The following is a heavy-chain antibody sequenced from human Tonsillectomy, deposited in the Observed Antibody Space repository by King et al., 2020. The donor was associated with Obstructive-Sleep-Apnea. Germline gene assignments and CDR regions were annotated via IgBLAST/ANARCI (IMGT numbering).Heavy chain of an antibody. CDR3: ARSESGWYFDL. CDR2: IFYSGST. Sequence: QLQESGPGLVKPSETLSLTCTVSGDSISSYFWSLVRQPPGQGLEWFGYIFYSGSTNYNPSLKGRVTISVDTSKNQFSLTLSSVTAADTAVYYCARSESGWYFDLWGRGTLVTVSS. V-gene: IGHV4-59*08. CDR1: GDSISSYF. D-gene: IGHD3-10*01. J-gene: IGHJ2*01.